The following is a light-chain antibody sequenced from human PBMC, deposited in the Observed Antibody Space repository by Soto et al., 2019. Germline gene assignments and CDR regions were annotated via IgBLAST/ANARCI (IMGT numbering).Light chain of an antibody. Sequence: EMVMTQSPSTLSVSPGERATLSCWASQSLITSYLAWYQQKPGQAPRLLIYGASSRATGIPDRFSGSGSETEFTLTISRLEPEDFAMYYCQHYESSPPSYTFGQGTKLEIK. J-gene: IGKJ2*01. V-gene: IGKV3-20*01. CDR1: QSLITSY. CDR3: QHYESSPPSYT. CDR2: GAS.